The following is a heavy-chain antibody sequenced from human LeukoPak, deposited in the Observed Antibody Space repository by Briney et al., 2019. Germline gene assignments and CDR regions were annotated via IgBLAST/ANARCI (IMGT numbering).Heavy chain of an antibody. CDR3: ARQAFYDSSGYVDY. CDR1: RYSFTSHW. J-gene: IGHJ4*02. Sequence: PGQSLKISCTGSRYSFTSHWIGWMRQMTVKGLEWMGIIYPGDSDTRYSPSFQGQVTISADKSISTAYLQWSSLKASDTAMYYCARQAFYDSSGYVDYWGQGTLVTVSS. D-gene: IGHD3-22*01. CDR2: IYPGDSDT. V-gene: IGHV5-51*01.